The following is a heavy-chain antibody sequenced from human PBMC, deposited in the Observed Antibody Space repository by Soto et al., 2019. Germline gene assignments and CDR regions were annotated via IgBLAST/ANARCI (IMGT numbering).Heavy chain of an antibody. Sequence: LSLTCTVSGGSISSYYWSWIRQPPGKGLEWIGYIYYSGSTNYNPSLKSRVTISVDTSKNQFSLKLRSVTAADTAVYYCGRGNDYNGMDVWGQGTTVTVSS. J-gene: IGHJ6*02. CDR1: GGSISSYY. CDR2: IYYSGST. V-gene: IGHV4-59*01. CDR3: GRGNDYNGMDV.